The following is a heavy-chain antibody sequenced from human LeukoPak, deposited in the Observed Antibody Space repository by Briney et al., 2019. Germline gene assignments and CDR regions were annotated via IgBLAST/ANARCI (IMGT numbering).Heavy chain of an antibody. D-gene: IGHD6-13*01. Sequence: GASVKVSCKASGYTFTSYSIHWVRQAPGQGLEWMGIINPSGASAMYAQKFQGRVTMTRDMSTSTVYMELSSLRSEDTAVYYCARDVAAAGTNYMDVWGKGTTVTVSS. J-gene: IGHJ6*03. V-gene: IGHV1-46*01. CDR1: GYTFTSYS. CDR3: ARDVAAAGTNYMDV. CDR2: INPSGASA.